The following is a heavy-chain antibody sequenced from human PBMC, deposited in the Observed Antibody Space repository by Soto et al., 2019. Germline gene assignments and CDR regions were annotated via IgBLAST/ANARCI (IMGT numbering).Heavy chain of an antibody. Sequence: EXLKISCKCSGYXFTSYLIVWVRHMPGKGLECMGIIYPGYSDTRYSPSFQGQVTISADKSISTAYLQWSSLKASYTAMYYCARQDGYSYYGMDVWGQGTTGTVSS. D-gene: IGHD5-12*01. CDR2: IYPGYSDT. J-gene: IGHJ6*02. CDR3: ARQDGYSYYGMDV. V-gene: IGHV5-51*01. CDR1: GYXFTSYL.